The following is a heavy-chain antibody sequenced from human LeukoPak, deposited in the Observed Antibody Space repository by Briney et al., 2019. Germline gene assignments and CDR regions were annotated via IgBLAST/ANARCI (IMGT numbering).Heavy chain of an antibody. V-gene: IGHV4-34*01. CDR3: ARKGGYCSSTSCYGGWFDP. D-gene: IGHD2-2*01. Sequence: SETLSLTCAVYGGSFSGYYWSWIRQPPGKGLEWIEEINHSGSPKYNPSLKSRVTISVDTSKNQFSLKLSSVTAADTAVYYCARKGGYCSSTSCYGGWFDPWGQGTLVTVSS. J-gene: IGHJ5*02. CDR1: GGSFSGYY. CDR2: INHSGSP.